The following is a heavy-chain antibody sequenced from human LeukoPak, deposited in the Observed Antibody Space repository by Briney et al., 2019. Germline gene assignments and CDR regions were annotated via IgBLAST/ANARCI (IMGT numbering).Heavy chain of an antibody. J-gene: IGHJ6*02. CDR1: GYTFTSYG. D-gene: IGHD3-10*01. CDR2: INPSGGST. V-gene: IGHV1-46*01. Sequence: ASVKVSCKASGYTFTSYGISWVRQAPGQGLEWMGIINPSGGSTSYAQKFQGRVTMTRDTSTSTVYMELSSLRSEDTAVYYCARDPVRGVTHYGMDVWGQGTTVTVSS. CDR3: ARDPVRGVTHYGMDV.